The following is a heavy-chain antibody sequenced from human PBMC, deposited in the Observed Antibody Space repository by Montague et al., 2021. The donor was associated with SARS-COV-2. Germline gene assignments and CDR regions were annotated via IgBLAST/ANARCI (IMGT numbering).Heavy chain of an antibody. Sequence: SETLSLTCTVSGGSISSSNYYWDWIRQPPGKGLEWIGSIYDRGSTYYNPSLKSRVTISVDTSKNHFSLKLNSVTAADTAVYYCARRGRKRLTVATTIGGFDSWGQGTMVTVSS. V-gene: IGHV4-39*02. J-gene: IGHJ3*02. CDR3: ARRGRKRLTVATTIGGFDS. D-gene: IGHD5-12*01. CDR1: GGSISSSNYY. CDR2: IYDRGST.